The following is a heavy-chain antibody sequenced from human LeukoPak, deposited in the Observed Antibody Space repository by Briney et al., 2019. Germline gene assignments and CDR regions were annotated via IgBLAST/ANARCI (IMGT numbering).Heavy chain of an antibody. CDR1: GGTFSSYA. Sequence: GASVKVSCKASGGTFSSYAISWVRQAPGQGLEWMGGIIPIFGTANYAQKFQGRVTITADKSTSTAYMELSSLRSEDTAVYYCARGDYGDYISDYYYYGMDVWGEGTTVTVSS. D-gene: IGHD4-17*01. V-gene: IGHV1-69*06. CDR3: ARGDYGDYISDYYYYGMDV. CDR2: IIPIFGTA. J-gene: IGHJ6*04.